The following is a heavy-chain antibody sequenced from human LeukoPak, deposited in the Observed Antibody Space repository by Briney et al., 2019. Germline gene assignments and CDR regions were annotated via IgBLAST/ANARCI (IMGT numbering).Heavy chain of an antibody. CDR2: ISGSGGST. Sequence: GGSLRLSCAAAGFTFSDYGMSWVRQAPGRGLEWVSTISGSGGSTYYADSVKGRFTISRDNSKNTLYLQMNSLRAEDTAVYYCAKAVAGTPNDAFDIWGQGTMVTVSS. D-gene: IGHD6-19*01. CDR1: GFTFSDYG. CDR3: AKAVAGTPNDAFDI. V-gene: IGHV3-23*01. J-gene: IGHJ3*02.